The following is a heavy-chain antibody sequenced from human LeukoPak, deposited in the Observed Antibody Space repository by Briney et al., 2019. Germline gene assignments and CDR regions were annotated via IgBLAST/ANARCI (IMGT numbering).Heavy chain of an antibody. CDR1: GFTFSGFW. Sequence: GGSLRLSCAVSGFTFSGFWMSWSRQAPGKGLEWVASINSDGSEGYYADVVKGRFTISRDNAKNSLYLQINSLRAEDTVVYYCARSSYSSSSSVWGQGTMVTVSS. CDR2: INSDGSEG. D-gene: IGHD6-6*01. J-gene: IGHJ3*01. CDR3: ARSSYSSSSSV. V-gene: IGHV3-7*03.